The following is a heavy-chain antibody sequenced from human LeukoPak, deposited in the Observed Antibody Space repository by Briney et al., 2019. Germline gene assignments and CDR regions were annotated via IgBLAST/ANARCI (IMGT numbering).Heavy chain of an antibody. D-gene: IGHD3-22*01. J-gene: IGHJ6*02. V-gene: IGHV3-30*18. Sequence: GRSLRLSCAASGFTFSSYGMHWVRQAPGKGLEWVAVISYDGSNKYYADSVKGRFTISRDNSKNTLYLQMNSLRAEDTAVYYCAKDQENTMIVVEYGMDVWGQGTTVTVSS. CDR3: AKDQENTMIVVEYGMDV. CDR1: GFTFSSYG. CDR2: ISYDGSNK.